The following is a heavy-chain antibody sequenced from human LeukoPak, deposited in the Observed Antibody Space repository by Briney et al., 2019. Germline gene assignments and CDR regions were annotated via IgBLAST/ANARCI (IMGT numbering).Heavy chain of an antibody. Sequence: GESLKISCNGSGYXFTSYRICWVRQMPGKGLEWMGIIYPGDSDTRYSPSFQGRVTISADKSSSSVYLQWSSLKASDTAMYYCARQYGSGWHWTDYWGQGTLVTVSS. CDR1: GYXFTSYR. V-gene: IGHV5-51*01. CDR2: IYPGDSDT. CDR3: ARQYGSGWHWTDY. D-gene: IGHD6-19*01. J-gene: IGHJ4*02.